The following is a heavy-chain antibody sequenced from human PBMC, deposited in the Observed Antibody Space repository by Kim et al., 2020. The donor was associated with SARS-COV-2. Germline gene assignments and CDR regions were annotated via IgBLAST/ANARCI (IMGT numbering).Heavy chain of an antibody. D-gene: IGHD1-26*01. CDR3: ARVSSFASPSAYGMDV. CDR1: GYTFTGYY. CDR2: INPNSGGT. J-gene: IGHJ6*02. Sequence: ASVKVSCKASGYTFTGYYMHWVRQAPGQGLEWMGRINPNSGGTNYAQKFQGRVTMTRDTSISTAYMELSRLRSDDTAVYYCARVSSFASPSAYGMDVWGQGTTVTVSS. V-gene: IGHV1-2*06.